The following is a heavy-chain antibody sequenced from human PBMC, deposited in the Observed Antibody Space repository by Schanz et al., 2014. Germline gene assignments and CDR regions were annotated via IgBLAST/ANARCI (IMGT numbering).Heavy chain of an antibody. CDR1: GYTFTTYY. J-gene: IGHJ4*02. CDR3: ARDGDFDY. V-gene: IGHV1-46*01. Sequence: QVQLLQSGAEVKKPGASMKVSCKASGYTFTTYYMLWVRQAPGQGLEWMGIINPIGGSTTYAQKFQGRVTMTRDTSTSTVYMELSSLRAEDTAVYYCARDGDFDYWGQGTMVTVSS. CDR2: INPIGGST.